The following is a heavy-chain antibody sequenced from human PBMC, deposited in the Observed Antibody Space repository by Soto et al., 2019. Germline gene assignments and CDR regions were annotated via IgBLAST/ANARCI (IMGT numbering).Heavy chain of an antibody. CDR1: GFTFSSYS. V-gene: IGHV3-48*01. CDR2: ISSSSSTI. Sequence: PGGSLRLSXAASGFTFSSYSMNWVRQAPGKGLEWVSYISSSSSTIYYADSVKGRFTISRDNAKNSLYLQMNSLRAEDTAVYYCARPHDFWSGHPWFDPWGQGTLVTVSS. D-gene: IGHD3-3*01. J-gene: IGHJ5*02. CDR3: ARPHDFWSGHPWFDP.